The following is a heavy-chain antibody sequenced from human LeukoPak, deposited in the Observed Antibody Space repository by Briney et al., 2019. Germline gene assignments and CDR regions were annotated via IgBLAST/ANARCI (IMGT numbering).Heavy chain of an antibody. Sequence: SETLSLTCAVSGGSISSGGYSWSWIRQPPGKGLEWIGYIYHSGSTYYNPSLKSRVTISVDRSKNQFSLKLSSVTAADTAVYYCARGIVGSATFDYWGQGTLVTVPS. CDR1: GGSISSGGYS. CDR2: IYHSGST. D-gene: IGHD3-10*01. J-gene: IGHJ4*02. CDR3: ARGIVGSATFDY. V-gene: IGHV4-30-2*01.